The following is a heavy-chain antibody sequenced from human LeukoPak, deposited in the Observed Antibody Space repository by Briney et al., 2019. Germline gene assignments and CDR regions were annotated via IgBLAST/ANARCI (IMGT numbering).Heavy chain of an antibody. CDR2: IYYSGST. V-gene: IGHV4-59*12. J-gene: IGHJ4*02. D-gene: IGHD3-9*01. Sequence: SETLSLTCTVSGGSISSYYRSWIRQPPGKGLEWIGYIYYSGSTNYNPSLKSRVTISVDTSKNQFSLKLSSVTAADTAVYYCASGPILRYFDWLFNYWGQGTLVTVSS. CDR1: GGSISSYY. CDR3: ASGPILRYFDWLFNY.